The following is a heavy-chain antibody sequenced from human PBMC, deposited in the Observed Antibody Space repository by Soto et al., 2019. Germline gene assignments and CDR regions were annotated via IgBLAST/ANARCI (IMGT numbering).Heavy chain of an antibody. CDR2: IYYSGST. CDR3: AREALGYSGYDGMYYFDY. V-gene: IGHV4-59*01. CDR1: GGSISSYY. D-gene: IGHD5-12*01. Sequence: SETLSLTCTVSGGSISSYYWSWIRQPPGKGLEWIGYIYYSGSTNYSPSLKSRVTISVDTSKNQFSLKLSSVTAADTAVYYCAREALGYSGYDGMYYFDYWGQGTLVTVSS. J-gene: IGHJ4*02.